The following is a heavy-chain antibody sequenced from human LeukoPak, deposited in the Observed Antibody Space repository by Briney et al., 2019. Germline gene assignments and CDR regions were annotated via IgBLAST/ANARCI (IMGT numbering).Heavy chain of an antibody. CDR1: GITLSNYG. J-gene: IGHJ4*02. CDR2: ISDSGGRT. Sequence: GGSLRLSCAVSGITLSNYGMSWVRQAPGKGLEWVAGISDSGGRTNYADYVKGRFTISRDNPKNTIYLQMNSLRAEDTAVYFCAKRGVVIRVILVGFHKEAYYFDSWGQGALVTVSS. CDR3: AKRGVVIRVILVGFHKEAYYFDS. V-gene: IGHV3-23*01. D-gene: IGHD3-22*01.